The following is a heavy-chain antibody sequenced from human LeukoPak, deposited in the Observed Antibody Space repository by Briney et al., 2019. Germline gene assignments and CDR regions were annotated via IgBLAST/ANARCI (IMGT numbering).Heavy chain of an antibody. D-gene: IGHD3-22*01. Sequence: PSQTLSLTCTVSGGSISSGGYYWSWIRQPPGKGLEWIGYIYHSGSTYYNPSLKSRVTMFVDTSRNQFSLNLYSVTAADTAVYYCAKASQGSNGYDPYYFEIWGRGTQVTVSS. J-gene: IGHJ4*02. CDR1: GGSISSGGYY. CDR2: IYHSGST. CDR3: AKASQGSNGYDPYYFEI. V-gene: IGHV4-30-2*01.